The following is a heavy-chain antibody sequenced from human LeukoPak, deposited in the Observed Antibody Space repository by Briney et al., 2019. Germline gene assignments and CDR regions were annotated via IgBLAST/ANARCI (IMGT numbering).Heavy chain of an antibody. V-gene: IGHV3-23*01. Sequence: GGSLRLSCAASTFTFSSYAISWVCQAPGKGLEWVSAISGSGGSTYYADSVKGRFTISRDNSKNTLYLQMNSLRAEDTAVYYCARGSIAAAGTLDYWGQGTLVTVSS. CDR2: ISGSGGST. J-gene: IGHJ4*02. CDR1: TFTFSSYA. D-gene: IGHD6-13*01. CDR3: ARGSIAAAGTLDY.